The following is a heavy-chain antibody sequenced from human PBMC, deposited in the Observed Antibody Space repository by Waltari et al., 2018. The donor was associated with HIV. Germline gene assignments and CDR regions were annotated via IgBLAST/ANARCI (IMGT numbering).Heavy chain of an antibody. Sequence: QVQLVESGGGVVQPGRSLRLSCAASGFTFSSYGMHWVRQAPGKGLEWVAVISYDGINKYYADSVKGRFTISRDNSKNTLYLQMNSLRAEDTAVYYCAKPAAMASYGMDVWGQGTTVTVSS. J-gene: IGHJ6*02. CDR2: ISYDGINK. D-gene: IGHD5-18*01. CDR1: GFTFSSYG. V-gene: IGHV3-30*18. CDR3: AKPAAMASYGMDV.